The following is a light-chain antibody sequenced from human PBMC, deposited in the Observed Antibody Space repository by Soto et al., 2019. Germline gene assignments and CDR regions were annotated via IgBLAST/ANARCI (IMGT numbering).Light chain of an antibody. J-gene: IGLJ1*01. V-gene: IGLV2-14*01. Sequence: QSVLTQPAYVSGPPGQSTTISCTGTTSDVGGYNYVSWYQQHPGKAPKLMIFEVSSRPPGVSNRFSGSKSGNTASLTISGLQAEDEADYYCSSYTSSSTYVFGTGTKVTVL. CDR1: TSDVGGYNY. CDR3: SSYTSSSTYV. CDR2: EVS.